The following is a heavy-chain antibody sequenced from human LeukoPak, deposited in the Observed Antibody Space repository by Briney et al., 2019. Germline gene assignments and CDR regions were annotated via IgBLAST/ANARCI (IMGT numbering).Heavy chain of an antibody. J-gene: IGHJ5*02. CDR3: AKSVRRLYGSGRSNWFDP. CDR1: GGSISSYY. V-gene: IGHV4-4*07. CDR2: IYTSGST. Sequence: SETLSLTCTVSGGSISSYYWSWIRQPAGKGLEWIGRIYTSGSTNYNPSLKNRVTMSVDTSKNQFSLKLSSVTAADTAIYYCAKSVRRLYGSGRSNWFDPWGQGTLVTVSS. D-gene: IGHD3-10*01.